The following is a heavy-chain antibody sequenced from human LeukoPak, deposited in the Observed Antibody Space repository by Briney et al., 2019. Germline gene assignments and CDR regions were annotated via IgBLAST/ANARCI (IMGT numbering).Heavy chain of an antibody. V-gene: IGHV5-51*01. J-gene: IGHJ3*02. CDR1: GYSFTSYW. CDR2: IYPGDSDT. Sequence: GPSLKISSKGSGYSFTSYWIGWLRQLPGKGLNWMEIIYPGDSDTRYSPSFQGKVTISADKSISTAYRQWSSLNSSDTPMYYCARRFRYDSSGYDAFDIWGQGRMASVS. D-gene: IGHD3-22*01. CDR3: ARRFRYDSSGYDAFDI.